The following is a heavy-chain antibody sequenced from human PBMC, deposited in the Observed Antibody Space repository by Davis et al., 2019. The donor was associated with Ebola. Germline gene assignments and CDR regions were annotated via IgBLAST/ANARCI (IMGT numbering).Heavy chain of an antibody. V-gene: IGHV4-39*01. CDR2: IYYSGST. D-gene: IGHD6-13*01. J-gene: IGHJ4*02. Sequence: MPGGSLRLSCAVYGGSFSGYYWGWIRQPPGKGLEWIGSIYYSGSTYYNPSLKSRVTISVDTSKNQFSLKLSSVTAADTAVYYCARQASWYGFDYWGQGTLVTVSS. CDR3: ARQASWYGFDY. CDR1: GGSFSGYY.